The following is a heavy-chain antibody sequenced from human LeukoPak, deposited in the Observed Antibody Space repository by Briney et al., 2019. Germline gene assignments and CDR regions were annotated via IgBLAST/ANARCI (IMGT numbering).Heavy chain of an antibody. Sequence: SETLSLTCTVSGGSISTSGYYWGWIRQPPGKGLERIGILYYSGSTHYNSSLKSRVTISVDTSKNQFSLKLRSVTAADTAVYYCARHTDGAGRYLQSPVADPDAFDIWGQGTMVTVSS. CDR2: LYYSGST. CDR1: GGSISTSGYY. J-gene: IGHJ3*02. D-gene: IGHD3-10*01. V-gene: IGHV4-39*01. CDR3: ARHTDGAGRYLQSPVADPDAFDI.